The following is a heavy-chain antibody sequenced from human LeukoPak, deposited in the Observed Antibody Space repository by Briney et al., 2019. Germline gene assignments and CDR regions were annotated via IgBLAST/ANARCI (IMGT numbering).Heavy chain of an antibody. D-gene: IGHD3-10*01. J-gene: IGHJ4*02. Sequence: ASVKVSCKASGYTFTSYSVSWVRQSPGQGLEWMGWISASNGDTNYAEKVQGRVTMTTDTSTRTVYMELRSLTSDDTAVYYCARDSGWELKQFFFDHWGQGTLVTVSS. V-gene: IGHV1-18*01. CDR2: ISASNGDT. CDR1: GYTFTSYS. CDR3: ARDSGWELKQFFFDH.